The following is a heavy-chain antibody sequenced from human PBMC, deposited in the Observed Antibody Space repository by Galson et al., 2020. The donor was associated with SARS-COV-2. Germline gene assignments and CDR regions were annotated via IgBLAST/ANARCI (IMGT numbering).Heavy chain of an antibody. V-gene: IGHV3-30*02. Sequence: QLGESLKISCAASGFTFSSYGMHWVRQAPGKGLEWVAFIRYDGSNKYYADSVKGRFTISRDNSKNTLYLQMNSLRAEDTAVYYCAKEAQWELLGWGYYMDVWGKGTTVTISS. D-gene: IGHD1-26*01. CDR1: GFTFSSYG. J-gene: IGHJ6*03. CDR3: AKEAQWELLGWGYYMDV. CDR2: IRYDGSNK.